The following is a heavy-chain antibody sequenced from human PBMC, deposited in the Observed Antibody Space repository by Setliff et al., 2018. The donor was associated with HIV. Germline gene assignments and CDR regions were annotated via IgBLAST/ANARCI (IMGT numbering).Heavy chain of an antibody. CDR3: ARGRRFGEGPTNYYYYYMDV. V-gene: IGHV4-34*01. Sequence: SETLSLTCAVYGGSFSGYYWSWIRQPPGKGLEWIGEINHSGSTNYNPSLKSRVTISVDTSKNQFSLKLSSVTAADTAVYYCARGRRFGEGPTNYYYYYMDVWGKGTTVT. CDR2: INHSGST. CDR1: GGSFSGYY. D-gene: IGHD3-10*01. J-gene: IGHJ6*03.